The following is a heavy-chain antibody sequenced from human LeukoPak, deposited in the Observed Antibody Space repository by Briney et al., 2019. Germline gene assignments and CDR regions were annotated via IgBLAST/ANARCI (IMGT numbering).Heavy chain of an antibody. D-gene: IGHD3-22*01. J-gene: IGHJ4*02. CDR3: AREVYYYDSSGFYYSGGFGY. V-gene: IGHV3-48*01. Sequence: PGGSLRLSCAASGFTFDNYNINWVRQAPGKGLEWVSYISSGSTTIYYADSVKGRFTISRDNAKNSLYLQMNSLRAEDTAVYYCAREVYYYDSSGFYYSGGFGYWGQGTLLTVSS. CDR1: GFTFDNYN. CDR2: ISSGSTTI.